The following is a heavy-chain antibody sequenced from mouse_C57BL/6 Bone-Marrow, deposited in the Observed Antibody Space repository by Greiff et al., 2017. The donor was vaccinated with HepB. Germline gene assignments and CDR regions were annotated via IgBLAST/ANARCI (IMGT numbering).Heavy chain of an antibody. CDR3: ARSGYYERFAY. V-gene: IGHV1-42*01. J-gene: IGHJ3*01. D-gene: IGHD2-4*01. CDR2: INPSTGGT. Sequence: EVQGVESGPELVKPGASVKISCKASGYSFTGYYMNWVKQSPEKSLEWIGEINPSTGGTTYNQKFKAKATLTVDKSSSTAYMQLKSLTSEDSAVYYCARSGYYERFAYWGQGTLVTVSA. CDR1: GYSFTGYY.